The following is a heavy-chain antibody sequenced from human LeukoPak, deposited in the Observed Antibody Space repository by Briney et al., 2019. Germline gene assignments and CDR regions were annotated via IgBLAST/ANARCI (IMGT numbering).Heavy chain of an antibody. CDR3: TTSETYLVGATQVNFDY. J-gene: IGHJ4*02. CDR1: GFTFSNAW. V-gene: IGHV3-15*01. D-gene: IGHD1-26*01. Sequence: SGGSLRLSCAASGFTFSNAWMSWVRQAPGKGLEWVGRIKSKTDGGTTDYAAPVKGRFTISRDDSKNTLYLQMNSLKTEDTAVYYCTTSETYLVGATQVNFDYWGQGTLVTVSS. CDR2: IKSKTDGGTT.